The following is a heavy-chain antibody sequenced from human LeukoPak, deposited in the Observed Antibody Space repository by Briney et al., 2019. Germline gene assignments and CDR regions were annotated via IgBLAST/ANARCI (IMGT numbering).Heavy chain of an antibody. Sequence: TLSLTCTVSGGSVSSGSYYWSWIRQPPGKALEWLALIYWDDDKRYSPSLKSRLTITKDTSKNQVVLTMTNMDPVDTATYYCARSVVTRFDYWGQGTLVTVSS. D-gene: IGHD4-23*01. CDR2: IYWDDDK. CDR1: GGSVSSGSYY. V-gene: IGHV2-5*08. J-gene: IGHJ4*02. CDR3: ARSVVTRFDY.